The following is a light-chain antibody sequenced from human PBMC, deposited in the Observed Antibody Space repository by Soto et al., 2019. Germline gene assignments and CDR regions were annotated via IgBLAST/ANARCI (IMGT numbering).Light chain of an antibody. CDR2: GAS. CDR1: QSVSNNY. J-gene: IGKJ1*01. Sequence: EIVLPQSPGTLSLSPGESATLSCRASQSVSNNYLAWYQQKPGQAPRLLIYGASNRATGIPDRFSGSGSGTDFTLTISRLEPEEFAVYYCQQRSNWPRTVGQGTKVDIK. CDR3: QQRSNWPRT. V-gene: IGKV3D-20*02.